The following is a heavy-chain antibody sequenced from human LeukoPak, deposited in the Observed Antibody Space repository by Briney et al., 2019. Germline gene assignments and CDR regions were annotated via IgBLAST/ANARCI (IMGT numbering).Heavy chain of an antibody. CDR3: AKENWFDP. CDR1: GFTFSRYE. CDR2: ITTTGDRI. V-gene: IGHV3-48*03. Sequence: PGGSLRLSCIASGFTFSRYEMNWVRQAPGKGLEWIAYITTTGDRIQYADSVKGRFTISRDNTKNSLYLQLNSLRAEDTAVYYCAKENWFDPWGQGTLVTVSS. J-gene: IGHJ5*02.